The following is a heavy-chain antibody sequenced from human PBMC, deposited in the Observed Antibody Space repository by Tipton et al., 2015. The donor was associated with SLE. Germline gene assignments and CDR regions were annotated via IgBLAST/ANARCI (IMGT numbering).Heavy chain of an antibody. Sequence: GLVKPSETLSLTCTVSGASMSSHYWGWIRQPPGKGLEWIGSIYYSGSTYYNPSLKSRVTISVDTSKNQFSLKLSSVTAADTAVYYCARTSTYYDFWSGSYYYYYYMDVWGKGTTVTVSS. CDR3: ARTSTYYDFWSGSYYYYYYMDV. D-gene: IGHD3-3*01. CDR2: IYYSGST. CDR1: GASMSSHY. J-gene: IGHJ6*03. V-gene: IGHV4-39*01.